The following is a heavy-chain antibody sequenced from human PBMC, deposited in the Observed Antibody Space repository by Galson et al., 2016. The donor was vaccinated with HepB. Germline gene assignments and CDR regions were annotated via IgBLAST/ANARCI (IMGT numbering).Heavy chain of an antibody. CDR2: IYFSGST. D-gene: IGHD3-22*01. CDR3: ARMRSSESSGYFDN. J-gene: IGHJ5*02. CDR1: GGSITNGGYY. Sequence: TLSLTCTVSGGSITNGGYYWTWIRQHPGQGLEWIGNIYFSGSTSYTLSLKSRITILADTSKNHVSLHLSSVTAADTAVYYCARMRSSESSGYFDNWGQGTLVTVSS. V-gene: IGHV4-31*03.